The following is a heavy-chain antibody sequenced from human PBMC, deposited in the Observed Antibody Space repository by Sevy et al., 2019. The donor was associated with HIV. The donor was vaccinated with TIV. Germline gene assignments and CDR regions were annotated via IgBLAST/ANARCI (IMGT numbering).Heavy chain of an antibody. J-gene: IGHJ6*02. V-gene: IGHV3-30-3*01. Sequence: GGSLRLSCVASGFTFGSYSMHWVRQAPGKGLEWVTFISDDGSKKYYADSVKGRFTISRDNSKNTLYLQMDSLRGEDTAVYYCASLDDYGDYIDFTYHYYYGLDVWGQGTTVTVSS. D-gene: IGHD4-17*01. CDR3: ASLDDYGDYIDFTYHYYYGLDV. CDR2: ISDDGSKK. CDR1: GFTFGSYS.